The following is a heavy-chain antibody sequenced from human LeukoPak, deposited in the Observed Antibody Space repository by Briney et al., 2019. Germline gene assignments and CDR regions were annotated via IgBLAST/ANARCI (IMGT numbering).Heavy chain of an antibody. J-gene: IGHJ4*02. D-gene: IGHD4-17*01. V-gene: IGHV1-3*01. CDR2: INAGNGNT. CDR1: GYTFTSYA. Sequence: ASVKVSCKASGYTFTSYAMLWVRQAPGQRLEWMGWINAGNGNTKYSQKFQGRVTITRDTSACTVNMELSSLRSEDTAVYYCARGDDDGDSWFDYWGQGTLVTVSS. CDR3: ARGDDDGDSWFDY.